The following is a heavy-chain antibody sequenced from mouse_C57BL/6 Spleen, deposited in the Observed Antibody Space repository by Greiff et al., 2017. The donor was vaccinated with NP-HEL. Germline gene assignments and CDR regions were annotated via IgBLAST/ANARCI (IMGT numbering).Heavy chain of an antibody. CDR2: INPDSSTI. Sequence: AAEGLDFSRYWMSWVRRAPGKGLEWIGEINPDSSTINYAPSLKDKFIISRDNAKNTLYLQMSKVRSEDTALYYCARPGSYTWYFDVWGTGTTVTVSS. V-gene: IGHV4-1*01. J-gene: IGHJ1*03. CDR1: GLDFSRYW. CDR3: ARPGSYTWYFDV.